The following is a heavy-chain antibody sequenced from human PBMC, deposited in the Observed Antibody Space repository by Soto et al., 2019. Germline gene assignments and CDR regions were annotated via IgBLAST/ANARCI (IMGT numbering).Heavy chain of an antibody. CDR3: VRDLSGTGLDI. V-gene: IGHV4-4*07. CDR2: VYSTGGT. D-gene: IGHD1-26*01. J-gene: IGHJ6*02. CDR1: GDSIGRFY. Sequence: QMQLHESGPGLVKPSETLSLTCNVSGDSIGRFYWSWIRQSAEKGLEWIGRVYSTGGTAYNPALKGRVTISLDRSNNHVSLEMNSVTAADTAVYFCVRDLSGTGLDIWGRGTRVTVSS.